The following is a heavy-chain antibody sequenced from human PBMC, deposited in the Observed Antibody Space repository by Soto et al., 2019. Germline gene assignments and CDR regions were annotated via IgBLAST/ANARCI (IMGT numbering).Heavy chain of an antibody. CDR2: ISYDGSNK. CDR3: AKVVAAAGTPRYYYYGMDV. CDR1: GFTFSSYG. Sequence: QVQLVESGGGVVQPGRSLRLSCAASGFTFSSYGMHWVRQAPGKGLEWVAVISYDGSNKYYADSVKGRFTISRDNSKNTLYLQMNSLRADDTAVYYCAKVVAAAGTPRYYYYGMDVWGQGTTVTVSS. V-gene: IGHV3-30*18. J-gene: IGHJ6*02. D-gene: IGHD6-13*01.